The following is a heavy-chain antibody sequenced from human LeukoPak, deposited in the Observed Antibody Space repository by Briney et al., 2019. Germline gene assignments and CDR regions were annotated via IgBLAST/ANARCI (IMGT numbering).Heavy chain of an antibody. CDR1: GYTFTSYG. Sequence: ASVKVSCRASGYTFTSYGISWVRQAPGQGLEWMGWISAYNGNTNYAQKLQGRVTMTTDTSTSTAYMELRSLRSDDTAVYYCARDHIAVAGNAAFDIWGQGTMVTVSS. D-gene: IGHD6-19*01. V-gene: IGHV1-18*01. J-gene: IGHJ3*02. CDR3: ARDHIAVAGNAAFDI. CDR2: ISAYNGNT.